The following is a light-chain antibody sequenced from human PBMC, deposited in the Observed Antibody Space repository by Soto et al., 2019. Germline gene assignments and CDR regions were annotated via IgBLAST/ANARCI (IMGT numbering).Light chain of an antibody. CDR2: AAS. CDR3: HQYGRSPPT. J-gene: IGKJ4*01. CDR1: QSVTSSY. V-gene: IGKV3-20*01. Sequence: EIVLTQSPGTLSLSPGERATLSCRASQSVTSSYLAWYQHKPGQAPRLLIYAASSRATGIPDRFTGSGSGTDFTLTISRLGTDDFAVYYCHQYGRSPPTFGGGTKVEIK.